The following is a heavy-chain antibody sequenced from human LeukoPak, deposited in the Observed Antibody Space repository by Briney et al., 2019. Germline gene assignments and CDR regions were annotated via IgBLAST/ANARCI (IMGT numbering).Heavy chain of an antibody. D-gene: IGHD3-9*01. CDR3: ARETGYHPWFDY. Sequence: GRALSLSCPASLLTFSSYAMHWVRQAPAKGVEGVAVISYDGSNKYYVDSVSGRFTISIDNSKHTLYLQTNSLSDEDTAVYYCARETGYHPWFDYWGQGTLVTVSS. CDR1: LLTFSSYA. CDR2: ISYDGSNK. J-gene: IGHJ4*02. V-gene: IGHV3-30-3*01.